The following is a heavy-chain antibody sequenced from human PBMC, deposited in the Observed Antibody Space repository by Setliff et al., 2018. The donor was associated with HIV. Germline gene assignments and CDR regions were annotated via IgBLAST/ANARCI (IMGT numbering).Heavy chain of an antibody. CDR2: VFYGGGT. J-gene: IGHJ4*02. Sequence: SETLSLTCSVSGVSVIGYYWTWMRQPPGKGLEWIANVFYGGGTTHNYNPPLKSRVTISVDPSKNQFSLKLSSVTAADTAVYYCALPGAMVRKLDYWGQGTLVTVSS. CDR1: GVSVIGYY. V-gene: IGHV4-59*02. CDR3: ALPGAMVRKLDY. D-gene: IGHD5-18*01.